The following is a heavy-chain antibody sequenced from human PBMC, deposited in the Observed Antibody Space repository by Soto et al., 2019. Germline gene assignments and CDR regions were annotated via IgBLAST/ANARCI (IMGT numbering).Heavy chain of an antibody. CDR1: GFSFSSYA. V-gene: IGHV3-23*01. D-gene: IGHD4-4*01. CDR2: ISGGGSNT. CDR3: AKDSNKYSSSLRGRYFDY. J-gene: IGHJ4*02. Sequence: EVQLLESGGGLVQPGGSLRLSCAASGFSFSSYAMVWVRQAPGKGLEWVSGISGGGSNTFYADSVKGRFTISRDNSKNTLLLQMNSLGAEDTAVYYCAKDSNKYSSSLRGRYFDYWGQGIGVTVSS.